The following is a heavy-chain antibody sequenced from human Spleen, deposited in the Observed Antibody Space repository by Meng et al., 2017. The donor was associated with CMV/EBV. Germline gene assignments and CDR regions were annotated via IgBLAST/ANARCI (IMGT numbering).Heavy chain of an antibody. J-gene: IGHJ4*02. CDR1: GGSVSSGGYY. CDR3: ARVSSGWDYFDY. Sequence: QVQLQEAGPGLGKPSQTLSLTGTVSGGSVSSGGYYWNWIRQHPGKGLEWFGHIYYSGSTFYNPSLKRRVIISIDTSKNQFSLNLRSVTAADTAVYYCARVSSGWDYFDYWGQGTLVTVSS. D-gene: IGHD6-19*01. V-gene: IGHV4-31*03. CDR2: IYYSGST.